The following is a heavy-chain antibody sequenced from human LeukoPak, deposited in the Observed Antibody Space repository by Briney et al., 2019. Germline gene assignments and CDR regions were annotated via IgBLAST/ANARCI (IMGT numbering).Heavy chain of an antibody. CDR3: ARVWQDYSGVDY. V-gene: IGHV3-23*01. J-gene: IGHJ4*02. Sequence: GGSLRLSCAASGFTFTSYAMTWVRQAPGKGLEWVSTIIGSGVSTYYADSVKGRFTISRDNSKNTLYLQMNSLRAEDTAVYYCARVWQDYSGVDYWGQGTLVTVSS. CDR1: GFTFTSYA. D-gene: IGHD2-21*01. CDR2: IIGSGVST.